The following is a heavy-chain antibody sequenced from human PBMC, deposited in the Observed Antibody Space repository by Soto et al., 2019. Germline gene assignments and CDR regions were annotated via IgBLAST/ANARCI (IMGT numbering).Heavy chain of an antibody. J-gene: IGHJ5*01. CDR3: AGEVGAPSGRLDS. CDR1: GFTFTNYA. V-gene: IGHV3-23*01. D-gene: IGHD3-10*01. CDR2: ISATGGLK. Sequence: EVQLSESGGRLGQPGGSLRLSCAASGFTFTNYAMTWVRQSPGKGLQWVSGISATGGLKYYADSVQGRFTISRDNSKNTLYLQMDNRGEEDTAIYYGAGEVGAPSGRLDSGGQGTQVTFSS.